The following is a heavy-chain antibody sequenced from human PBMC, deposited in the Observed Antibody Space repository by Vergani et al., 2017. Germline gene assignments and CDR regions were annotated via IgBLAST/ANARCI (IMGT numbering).Heavy chain of an antibody. D-gene: IGHD3-3*01. Sequence: EVQVVHSGGGRVKPGGSLRLSCETSGFIFSDYNLNWVRQARGRGLEWVASISGRSSYVNYAVSVKGRFTISRDNAKNSLFLQMNSLRAEDTAVYYCVRDETFYDSVSDYLAGYFDHWGQGALVTVSS. CDR1: GFIFSDYN. CDR3: VRDETFYDSVSDYLAGYFDH. CDR2: ISGRSSYV. J-gene: IGHJ4*02. V-gene: IGHV3-21*02.